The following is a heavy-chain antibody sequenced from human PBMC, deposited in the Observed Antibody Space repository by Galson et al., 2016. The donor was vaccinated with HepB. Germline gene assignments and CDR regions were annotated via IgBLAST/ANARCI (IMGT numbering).Heavy chain of an antibody. CDR2: ISYDGDHQ. V-gene: IGHV3-30*03. D-gene: IGHD3-9*01. Sequence: SLRLSCAASGFTFDNYGMHWVRQSPGKGLEWLALISYDGDHQFYSDSVKGRFIIPRDNSKNSLFLQMNSLRAEDTAVYYCATGLTPDFWGRVALVTVSS. CDR1: GFTFDNYG. CDR3: ATGLTPDF. J-gene: IGHJ4*02.